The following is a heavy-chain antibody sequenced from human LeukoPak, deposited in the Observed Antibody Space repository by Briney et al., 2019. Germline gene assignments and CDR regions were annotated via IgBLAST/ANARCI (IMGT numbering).Heavy chain of an antibody. D-gene: IGHD1-7*01. Sequence: PGGSLRLSCAASGFTFSNSAMTWVRQAPGKGLEWVSAISTSGSDTIYTDSVKDRFTISRDNSKNTLHLQMNSLRAEDTAVYYCAKGGNYAPLDYWGQGTLVTVSS. J-gene: IGHJ4*02. CDR2: ISTSGSDT. CDR3: AKGGNYAPLDY. CDR1: GFTFSNSA. V-gene: IGHV3-23*01.